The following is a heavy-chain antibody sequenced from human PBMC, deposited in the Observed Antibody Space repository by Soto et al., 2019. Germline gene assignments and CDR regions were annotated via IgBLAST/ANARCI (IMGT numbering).Heavy chain of an antibody. CDR1: GGSFTSNNW. J-gene: IGHJ6*02. CDR3: ARDSYRTGYYYGMDV. Sequence: SETLSLTCAVSGGSFTSNNWWTWVRQPPGQGLEWIGEIYHSGSTNYNPSLKSRVSISVDTSKNQFSLKLSSVTAADTAVYYCARDSYRTGYYYGMDVWGQGTTVTVSS. CDR2: IYHSGST. V-gene: IGHV4-4*02. D-gene: IGHD4-4*01.